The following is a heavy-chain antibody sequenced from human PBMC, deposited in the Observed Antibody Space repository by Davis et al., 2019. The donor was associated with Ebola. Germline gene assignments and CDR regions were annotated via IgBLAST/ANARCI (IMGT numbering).Heavy chain of an antibody. V-gene: IGHV4-34*01. CDR3: ARGRRAGDYYYGMDV. CDR2: INHSGST. CDR1: GGSFSGYY. Sequence: SETLSLTCAVYGGSFSGYYWSWIRQPPGKGLEWIGEINHSGSTNYNPSLKSRVTISVVTSKNQFSLKLSSVTAADTAVYYCARGRRAGDYYYGMDVWGQGTTVTVSS. J-gene: IGHJ6*02. D-gene: IGHD6-19*01.